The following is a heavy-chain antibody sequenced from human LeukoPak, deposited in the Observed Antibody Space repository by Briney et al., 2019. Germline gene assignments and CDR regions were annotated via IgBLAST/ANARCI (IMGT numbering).Heavy chain of an antibody. D-gene: IGHD1-26*01. V-gene: IGHV3-30-3*01. CDR1: GFTFSSYA. CDR2: ISYDGSNK. Sequence: PGGSLRLSCAASGFTFSSYAMHWVRQAPGKGLEWVAVISYDGSNKYYADSVKGRFTISRDNSKNTLYLQMNSLRAEDTAVYYCASEGRVGATGGSYYYYYMDVWGKGTTVTVSS. J-gene: IGHJ6*03. CDR3: ASEGRVGATGGSYYYYYMDV.